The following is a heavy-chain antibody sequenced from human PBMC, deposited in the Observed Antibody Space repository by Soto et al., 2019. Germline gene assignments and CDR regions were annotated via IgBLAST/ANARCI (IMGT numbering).Heavy chain of an antibody. V-gene: IGHV3-30*03. Sequence: QVQLVESGGGVVQPGRSLRLSCAASGFTFSSYGMHWVRQAPGKGLEWVAVISYDGSNKYYGDSVKGRFTISRDNSMNTLYLEMNSLRAEVSAVYCCASGGSGWYWYFDLWGRGTLVTVSS. CDR2: ISYDGSNK. CDR1: GFTFSSYG. D-gene: IGHD6-19*01. CDR3: ASGGSGWYWYFDL. J-gene: IGHJ2*01.